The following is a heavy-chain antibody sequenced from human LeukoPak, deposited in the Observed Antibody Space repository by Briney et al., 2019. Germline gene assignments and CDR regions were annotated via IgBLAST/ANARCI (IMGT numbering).Heavy chain of an antibody. J-gene: IGHJ4*02. Sequence: GGSLRLSCVASGFSFSGFTMNWVRQAPGKGLEWISYISTSGSATYYADSVKGRFTISRDNDKNSLYLQMNSLTVEDTAVYYCARDSLFGGTMIVISHWGQGALVTVSS. V-gene: IGHV3-48*01. D-gene: IGHD3-22*01. CDR3: ARDSLFGGTMIVISH. CDR1: GFSFSGFT. CDR2: ISTSGSAT.